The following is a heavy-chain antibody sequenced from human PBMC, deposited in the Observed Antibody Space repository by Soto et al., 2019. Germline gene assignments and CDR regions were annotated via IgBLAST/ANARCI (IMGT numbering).Heavy chain of an antibody. Sequence: GSLRLSCAASGFTFSSYWMHWVRQAPGKGLVWVSRINSDGSSTSYADSVKGRFTISRDNAKNTLYLQMNSLRAEDTAVYYCARVPTYYYDSSGSLDAFDIWGQGTMVTVSS. D-gene: IGHD3-22*01. J-gene: IGHJ3*02. CDR2: INSDGSST. V-gene: IGHV3-74*01. CDR1: GFTFSSYW. CDR3: ARVPTYYYDSSGSLDAFDI.